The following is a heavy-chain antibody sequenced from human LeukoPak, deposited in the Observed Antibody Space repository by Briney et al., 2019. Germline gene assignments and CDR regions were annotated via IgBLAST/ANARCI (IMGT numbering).Heavy chain of an antibody. CDR1: GFTSSSYA. J-gene: IGHJ5*02. CDR3: AKDASGWYWDWFDP. Sequence: PGGSLRLSCAASGFTSSSYAMSWVLQAPGKGLEWVSAISGSGGSTYYTDSVKGRFTISRDNSKNTLYLQMNSLRAEDTAVYYCAKDASGWYWDWFDPWGQGTLVTVSS. D-gene: IGHD6-19*01. V-gene: IGHV3-23*01. CDR2: ISGSGGST.